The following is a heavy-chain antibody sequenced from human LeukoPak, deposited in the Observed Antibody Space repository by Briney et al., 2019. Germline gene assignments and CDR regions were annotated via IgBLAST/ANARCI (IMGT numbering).Heavy chain of an antibody. CDR3: AKRYGDTRLWDAFDI. CDR1: GFTFSSYA. Sequence: PGGSLRLSCAASGFTFSSYAMSWVRQAPGKGLEWVSAISGSGGSTYYADSVKGRFTISRDNSKNTLHLQMNSLRAEDTAVYYCAKRYGDTRLWDAFDIWGQGTMVTVSS. J-gene: IGHJ3*02. CDR2: ISGSGGST. D-gene: IGHD4-17*01. V-gene: IGHV3-23*01.